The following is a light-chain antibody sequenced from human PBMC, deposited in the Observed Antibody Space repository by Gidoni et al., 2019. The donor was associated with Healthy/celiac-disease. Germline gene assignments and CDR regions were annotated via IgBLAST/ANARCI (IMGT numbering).Light chain of an antibody. J-gene: IGLJ3*02. Sequence: QSVLTQPPPVSAAPGQKVTISCAGSSSNIGNNYVSWYQQRPGTAPKLLIYDNNKRPSGIPDRFSGSKSGTSATLGITGLQTGDEADYYCGTWDSSLSAGVFGGGTKLTVL. CDR2: DNN. CDR1: SSNIGNNY. V-gene: IGLV1-51*01. CDR3: GTWDSSLSAGV.